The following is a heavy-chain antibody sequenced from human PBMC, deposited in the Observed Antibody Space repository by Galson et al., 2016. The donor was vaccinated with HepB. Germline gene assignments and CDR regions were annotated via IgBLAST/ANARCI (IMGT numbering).Heavy chain of an antibody. CDR2: ISSSRNTI. J-gene: IGHJ5*01. CDR3: AQEVGWLRFAFGS. D-gene: IGHD5-12*01. Sequence: SLRLSCAASGFALSSFNMNWVRQAPGKGLEWISYISSSRNTIDYADSVKGRFTISRDGAKNSLYLQMNNLSVEDTAVYHCAQEVGWLRFAFGSWGQGTLVTVSS. CDR1: GFALSSFN. V-gene: IGHV3-48*01.